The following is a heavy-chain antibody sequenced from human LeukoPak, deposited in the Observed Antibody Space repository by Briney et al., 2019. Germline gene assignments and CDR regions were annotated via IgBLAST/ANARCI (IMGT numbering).Heavy chain of an antibody. Sequence: GGSLRLPCAVSRRTFDDYAMHWVRQAPAKGLEWVSGISWNSGSIGYADSVEGRFTISRDNANNSLYLQMNSLRAEDMALYYCAKGGDYYDSSGGFDYWGQGTLVTVSS. CDR1: RRTFDDYA. CDR3: AKGGDYYDSSGGFDY. J-gene: IGHJ4*02. CDR2: ISWNSGSI. V-gene: IGHV3-9*03. D-gene: IGHD3-22*01.